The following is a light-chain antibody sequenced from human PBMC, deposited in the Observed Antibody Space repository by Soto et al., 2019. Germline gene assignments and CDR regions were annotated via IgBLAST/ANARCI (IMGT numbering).Light chain of an antibody. CDR3: CSYAGSYTYWV. CDR2: DVG. CDR1: SSDVGGYNY. V-gene: IGLV2-11*01. Sequence: QSVLTQPRSVSASPGQSVTISCTGTSSDVGGYNYVSWYQQYPGKAPKLMIYDVGQRPSGVPDRFSGSKSGNTASLTISGLQAEDEADYYCCSYAGSYTYWVFGGGTQLTVL. J-gene: IGLJ3*02.